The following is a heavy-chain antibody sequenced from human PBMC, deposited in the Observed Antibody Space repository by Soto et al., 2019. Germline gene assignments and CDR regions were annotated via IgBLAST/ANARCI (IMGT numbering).Heavy chain of an antibody. CDR2: IYYSGST. CDR3: ARDSAYYDSSGYGIDP. Sequence: QVQLQESGPGLVKPSETLSLTCTVSGGSVSSGSYYWSWIRQPPGKGLEWIGYIYYSGSTNYNPSRKRRVTISVDTSKNQFSLKLSSVTAADTAVYYCARDSAYYDSSGYGIDPWGQGTLVTVSS. V-gene: IGHV4-61*01. D-gene: IGHD3-22*01. CDR1: GGSVSSGSYY. J-gene: IGHJ5*02.